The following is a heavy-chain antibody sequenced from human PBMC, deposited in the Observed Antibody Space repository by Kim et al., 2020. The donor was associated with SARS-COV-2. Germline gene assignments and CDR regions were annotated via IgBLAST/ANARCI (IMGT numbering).Heavy chain of an antibody. J-gene: IGHJ4*02. CDR3: ARDRAATLDY. V-gene: IGHV3-33*01. Sequence: SKKYYAEYVKSRFNIHRDNSKNTVYVQMSSLRAEDTAVYCCARDRAATLDYWGQGALVTVSS. CDR2: SKK. D-gene: IGHD2-15*01.